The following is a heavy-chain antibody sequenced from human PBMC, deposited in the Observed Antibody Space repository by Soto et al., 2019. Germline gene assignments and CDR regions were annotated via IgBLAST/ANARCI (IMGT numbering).Heavy chain of an antibody. J-gene: IGHJ4*02. CDR1: GDSVSGNSAA. V-gene: IGHV6-1*01. CDR3: AREGPYYVSGDSDLDN. Sequence: LQTLSLTCAMNGDSVSGNSAATNWTLESPSRGLEWLGRPYYRSRWYNDYAVSVKSRITVTPDTSKNQFSLHLNSVTPEDTAVYYCAREGPYYVSGDSDLDNWRQGALVNISA. CDR2: PYYRSRWYN. D-gene: IGHD2-21*02.